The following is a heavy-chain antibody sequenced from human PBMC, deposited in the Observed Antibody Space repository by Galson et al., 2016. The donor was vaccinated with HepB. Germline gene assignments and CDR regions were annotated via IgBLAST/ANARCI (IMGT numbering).Heavy chain of an antibody. Sequence: TLSLTCTVSGGSISSGGYYWSWIRQHPGKGLEWIGYIYYSGSTYYNPSLKSRVTISVDTSKNQFSLKLSSVTAADTAVYYCARVTGTAPYYYYYMDVWGKGTTVTVSS. D-gene: IGHD1-1*01. CDR1: GGSISSGGYY. V-gene: IGHV4-31*03. J-gene: IGHJ6*03. CDR3: ARVTGTAPYYYYYMDV. CDR2: IYYSGST.